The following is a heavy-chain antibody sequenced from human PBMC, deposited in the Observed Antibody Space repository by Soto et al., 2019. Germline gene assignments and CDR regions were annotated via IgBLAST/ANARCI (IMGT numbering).Heavy chain of an antibody. CDR2: IVVGSGNT. D-gene: IGHD3-3*01. CDR3: AADGYDFWSGYYDWSY. J-gene: IGHJ4*02. CDR1: GFNFTSSA. V-gene: IGHV1-58*01. Sequence: SVKVSCKASGFNFTSSAAQWVRQARGQRLEWIGWIVVGSGNTNYAQKFQERVTITRDMSTSTAYMELSSLRSEDTAVYYCAADGYDFWSGYYDWSYWGQGTLVTVSS.